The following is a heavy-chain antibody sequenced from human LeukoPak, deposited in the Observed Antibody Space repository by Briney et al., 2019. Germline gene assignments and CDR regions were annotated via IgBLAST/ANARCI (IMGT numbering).Heavy chain of an antibody. Sequence: GGSLRLSCAASGLTFSSYAMSWVRQAPGKGPEWVSAISGSGGSTYYADSVKGRFTISRDNSKNTLYLQMNSLRAEDTAVYYCAKSLVVVPAANPRAYFDYWGQGTLVTVSS. D-gene: IGHD2-2*01. V-gene: IGHV3-23*01. CDR2: ISGSGGST. CDR1: GLTFSSYA. J-gene: IGHJ4*02. CDR3: AKSLVVVPAANPRAYFDY.